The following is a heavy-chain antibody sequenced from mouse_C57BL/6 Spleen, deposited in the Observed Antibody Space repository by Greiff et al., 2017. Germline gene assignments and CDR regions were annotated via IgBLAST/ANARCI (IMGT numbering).Heavy chain of an antibody. J-gene: IGHJ4*01. CDR2: IYPRSGNT. D-gene: IGHD2-3*01. Sequence: QVQLQQSGAELARPGASVKLSCKASGYTFTSYGISWVKQRTGQGLEWIGEIYPRSGNTYYNEKFKGKATLTADKSSSTAYMELRSLTSEDSAVYFCARSGRWLPFYAMDYWGQGTSVTVSS. CDR3: ARSGRWLPFYAMDY. CDR1: GYTFTSYG. V-gene: IGHV1-81*01.